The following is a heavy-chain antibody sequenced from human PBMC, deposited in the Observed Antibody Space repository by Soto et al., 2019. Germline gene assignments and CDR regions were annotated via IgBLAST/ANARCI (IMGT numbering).Heavy chain of an antibody. Sequence: GGSLRLSCAASGFTFSSYAMSWVRQAPGKGLEWVSGISSNSSSICYADSVKGRFTISRDNAKNSLYLQMNSLRAEDTALYYCAKGGFTVPAPYYYYYMDVWGKGTTVTVSS. CDR3: AKGGFTVPAPYYYYYMDV. J-gene: IGHJ6*03. CDR1: GFTFSSYA. CDR2: ISSNSSSI. V-gene: IGHV3-9*01. D-gene: IGHD2-2*01.